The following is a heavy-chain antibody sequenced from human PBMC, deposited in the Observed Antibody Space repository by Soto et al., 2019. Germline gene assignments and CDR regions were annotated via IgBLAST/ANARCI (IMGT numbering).Heavy chain of an antibody. CDR2: ISYDGNNK. D-gene: IGHD6-19*01. J-gene: IGHJ4*02. CDR3: AKGRYRQWLVGDDY. CDR1: GFTFSSYG. Sequence: QVQLVESGGGVVQPGRSLRLSCAASGFTFSSYGMHWVRQAPGKGLEWVAVISYDGNNKYYADSVKGRFTISRDNSKNTLYLQMNSLRVEDTAVYYCAKGRYRQWLVGDDYWGQGTLVTVSS. V-gene: IGHV3-30*18.